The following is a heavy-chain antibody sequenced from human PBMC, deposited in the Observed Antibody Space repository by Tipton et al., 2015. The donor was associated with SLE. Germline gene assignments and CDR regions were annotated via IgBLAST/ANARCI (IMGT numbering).Heavy chain of an antibody. CDR3: ARDLIDSPWFDP. J-gene: IGHJ5*02. D-gene: IGHD3-16*01. V-gene: IGHV4-34*01. CDR1: GGSFSGYY. Sequence: LRLSCAVYGGSFSGYYWSWIRQPPGKGLEWIGEINHSGSTNYNPSLKSRVTISVDTSKNQFSLKLSSVTAADTAVYYCARDLIDSPWFDPWGQGTLVTVSS. CDR2: INHSGST.